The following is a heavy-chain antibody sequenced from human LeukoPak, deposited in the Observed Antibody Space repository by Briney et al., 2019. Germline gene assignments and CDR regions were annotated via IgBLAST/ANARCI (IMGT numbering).Heavy chain of an antibody. Sequence: SETLSLTCTVSGGSISNYYLSWIRQPAGKGLEWIGRIYSRVTTYNPSLKSRVTMSADTSRNHVSLTLNSVTAADTAVYYCARDSGTTGEVKFDPWGQGTLVTVSS. CDR1: GGSISNYY. CDR2: IYSRVT. D-gene: IGHD3-10*01. CDR3: ARDSGTTGEVKFDP. J-gene: IGHJ5*02. V-gene: IGHV4-4*07.